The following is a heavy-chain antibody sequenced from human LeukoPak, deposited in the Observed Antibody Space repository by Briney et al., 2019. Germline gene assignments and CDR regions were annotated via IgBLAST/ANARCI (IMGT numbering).Heavy chain of an antibody. D-gene: IGHD6-19*01. J-gene: IGHJ4*02. CDR2: ISGGGEST. CDR3: AKGKYSSGGVPDY. V-gene: IGHV3-23*01. CDR1: GFSFSSHA. Sequence: GGSLRLSCAASGFSFSSHAMNWVRQAPGKGLEWVSSISGGGESTYYADSVKGRFTVSRDNSKNTLYLQINSLRGEDTAVYYCAKGKYSSGGVPDYWGQGTLVTVSS.